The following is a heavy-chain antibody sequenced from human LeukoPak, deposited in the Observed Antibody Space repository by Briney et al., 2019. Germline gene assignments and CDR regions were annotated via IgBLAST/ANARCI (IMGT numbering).Heavy chain of an antibody. J-gene: IGHJ6*03. D-gene: IGHD3-10*01. Sequence: PSETLSLTCTVSGGSISSSSYYWGWIRQPPGKGLEWIGYIYYSGSTNYNPSLKSRVTMSVDTSKNQFSLKLSSVTAADTAVYYCARGFGELFGSRFIYYMDVWGKGTTATISS. CDR2: IYYSGST. CDR3: ARGFGELFGSRFIYYMDV. CDR1: GGSISSSSYY. V-gene: IGHV4-61*05.